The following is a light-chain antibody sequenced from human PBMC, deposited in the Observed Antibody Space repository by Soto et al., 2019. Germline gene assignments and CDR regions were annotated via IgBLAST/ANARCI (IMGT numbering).Light chain of an antibody. CDR1: NIGSKS. CDR2: YDS. Sequence: SYELTQLPSMSVAPGETARITCGGDNIGSKSVHWYQQKPGQAPVLVIYYDSDRPSGIPERFSGSNSGNTATLTISRVEAGDEADYYCQVWDSSSDHVVFGGGTKLTVL. J-gene: IGLJ2*01. CDR3: QVWDSSSDHVV. V-gene: IGLV3-21*04.